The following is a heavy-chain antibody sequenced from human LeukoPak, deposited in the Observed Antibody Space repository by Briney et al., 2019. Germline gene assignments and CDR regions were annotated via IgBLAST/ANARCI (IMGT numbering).Heavy chain of an antibody. CDR1: GFTFTSSV. J-gene: IGHJ4*02. D-gene: IGHD5-18*01. CDR2: IVVGSGNT. V-gene: IGHV1-58*02. Sequence: SVKVSCKASGFTFTSSVMQWVRQARGQRLEWIGWIVVGSGNTNYAQKFQERVTITRDMSTSTAYMELSSLRSEDTAVFYCAASGYSYGYGMDYWGQGTLVTVSS. CDR3: AASGYSYGYGMDY.